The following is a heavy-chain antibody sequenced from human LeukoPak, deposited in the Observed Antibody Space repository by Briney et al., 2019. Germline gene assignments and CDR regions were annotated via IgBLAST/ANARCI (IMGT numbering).Heavy chain of an antibody. D-gene: IGHD1-26*01. CDR3: ARSGSYRLDY. CDR2: ISSSSSTI. Sequence: GGSLRLSCAASGFTFSSYNMNWVRQAPGKGLEWVSYISSSSSTISYADSVKGRFTTSRDNAKNSLYLQMNSLRAEDTAVYYCARSGSYRLDYWGQGTLVTVSS. V-gene: IGHV3-48*01. J-gene: IGHJ4*02. CDR1: GFTFSSYN.